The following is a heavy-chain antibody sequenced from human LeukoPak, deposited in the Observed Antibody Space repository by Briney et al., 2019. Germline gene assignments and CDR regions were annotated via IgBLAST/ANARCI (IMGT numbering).Heavy chain of an antibody. D-gene: IGHD1-14*01. V-gene: IGHV3-64*02. Sequence: GGSLRLSCAASGFTFGSYTMHWVRQAPGKGLEYVSAINYKGGPTYYADSVKGRFTISTDNSKNTLYLQMTSLRREDMGVYYCARVGPETAFDYWGQGTLVTVSS. J-gene: IGHJ4*02. CDR2: INYKGGPT. CDR3: ARVGPETAFDY. CDR1: GFTFGSYT.